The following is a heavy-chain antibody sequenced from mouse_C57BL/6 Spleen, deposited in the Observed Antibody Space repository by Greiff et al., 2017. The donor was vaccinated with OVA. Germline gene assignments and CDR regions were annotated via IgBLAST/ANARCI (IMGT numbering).Heavy chain of an antibody. D-gene: IGHD1-1*01. CDR1: GFTFSDYY. CDR3: ANYYGSTGFAY. V-gene: IGHV5-12*01. CDR2: ISNGGGST. Sequence: EVKLVESGGGLVQPGGSLKLSCAASGFTFSDYYMYWVRQTPEKRLEWVAYISNGGGSTYYPDTVKGRFTISRDNAKNTLYLQMSRLKSEDTAMYYCANYYGSTGFAYWGQGTLVTVSA. J-gene: IGHJ3*01.